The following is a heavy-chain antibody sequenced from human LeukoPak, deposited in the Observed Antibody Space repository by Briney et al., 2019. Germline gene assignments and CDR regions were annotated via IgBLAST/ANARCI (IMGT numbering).Heavy chain of an antibody. CDR1: GGSISSGGYS. CDR3: ARGGFWSGSVPAFDP. CDR2: IYHSGST. D-gene: IGHD3-3*01. J-gene: IGHJ5*02. V-gene: IGHV4-30-2*01. Sequence: SETLSLTCAVSGGSISSGGYSWSWIRQPPGKGLEWIGYIYHSGSTYYNPSLKSRVTISVDRSKNQFSLKLSSVTAADTAVYYCARGGFWSGSVPAFDPWGQGTLVTVSS.